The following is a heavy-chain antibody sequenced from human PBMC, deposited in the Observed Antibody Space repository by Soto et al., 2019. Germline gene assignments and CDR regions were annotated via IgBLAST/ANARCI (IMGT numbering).Heavy chain of an antibody. CDR3: ARGTVVTHFDY. CDR1: GYTFTSYA. CDR2: INAGNGNT. V-gene: IGHV1-3*05. Sequence: QVQLVQSGAEEKKPGASGKVSGKASGYTFTSYAMHWVRQAPGQRLEWMGWINAGNGNTKYSQKFQGRVTITRDTSASTAYMELSSLRSEDTAVYYCARGTVVTHFDYWGQGTLVTVSS. J-gene: IGHJ4*02. D-gene: IGHD2-15*01.